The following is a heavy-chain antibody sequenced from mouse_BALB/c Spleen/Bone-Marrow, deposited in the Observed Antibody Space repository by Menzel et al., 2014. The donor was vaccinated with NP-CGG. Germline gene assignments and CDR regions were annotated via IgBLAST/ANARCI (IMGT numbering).Heavy chain of an antibody. Sequence: EVQLQQSGGGLVQPGGSMKPSCVASGFTFSNYWMNWVRQSPEKGLEWVAEIRLKSNNYATHYAESVKGRFTISRDDSKSSVYLQMNNLRAEDTGIYYCTTGFAYWGQGTLVTVSA. CDR1: GFTFSNYW. V-gene: IGHV6-6*02. CDR2: IRLKSNNYAT. CDR3: TTGFAY. J-gene: IGHJ3*01.